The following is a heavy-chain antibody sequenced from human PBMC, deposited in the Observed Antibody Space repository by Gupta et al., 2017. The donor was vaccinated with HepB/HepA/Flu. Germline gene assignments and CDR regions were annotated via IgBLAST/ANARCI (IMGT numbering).Heavy chain of an antibody. CDR2: ITSSTSTI. V-gene: IGHV3-48*02. CDR1: GFPFSSYR. D-gene: IGHD6-13*01. J-gene: IGHJ4*02. Sequence: EVQLVESGGGWVQPGGSVRLSCAASGFPFSSYRMHWVRQAPGKGLDWVSPITSSTSTIYYADSVKGRFTIARDNAKNSLYLQMNSLRDEDTAVYYCATGSSEKQLGYYFDYWGQGTLVTVSS. CDR3: ATGSSEKQLGYYFDY.